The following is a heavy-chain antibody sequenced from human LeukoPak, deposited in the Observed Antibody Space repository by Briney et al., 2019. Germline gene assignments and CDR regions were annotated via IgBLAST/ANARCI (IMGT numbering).Heavy chain of an antibody. Sequence: PSETLSLTCTVSGGSISSGGYYWSWIRQHPGKGLEWIGYIYYSGSTYYNPSLKSRVTISVDTSKNQFSLKLSSVTAADTAVYYCARERVGYGAHPDYWGQGTLVTVSS. D-gene: IGHD4-17*01. CDR1: GGSISSGGYY. CDR2: IYYSGST. CDR3: ARERVGYGAHPDY. V-gene: IGHV4-31*03. J-gene: IGHJ4*02.